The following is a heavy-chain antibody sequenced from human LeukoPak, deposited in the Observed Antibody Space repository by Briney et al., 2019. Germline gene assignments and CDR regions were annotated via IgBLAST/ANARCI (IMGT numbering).Heavy chain of an antibody. Sequence: GGSLRLSCVASGFIFDDYAIHWVRQAPGKGLEWVSGVGWHGGTMAYADSVKGRFTVSRDNAKSSLYLQMNSLRAEDTAVYYCATPSAKYYFDYWGQGTLVTVSS. CDR2: VGWHGGTM. CDR3: ATPSAKYYFDY. CDR1: GFIFDDYA. J-gene: IGHJ4*02. V-gene: IGHV3-9*01.